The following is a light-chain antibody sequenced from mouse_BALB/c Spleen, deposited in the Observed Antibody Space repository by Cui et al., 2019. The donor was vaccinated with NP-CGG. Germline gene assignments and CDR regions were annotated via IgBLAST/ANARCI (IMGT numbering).Light chain of an antibody. CDR1: TGAVTTSNY. V-gene: IGLV1*01. CDR2: GTN. Sequence: QAVVTQESALTTSPGETVTLTCRSSTGAVTTSNYVNWVQEKSDHLFTGLIGGTNNRTPGVPASFSGSLIGDKAALTITGAQTEDEAIYFSIIFGSGTKVTVL. J-gene: IGLJ3*01. CDR3: II.